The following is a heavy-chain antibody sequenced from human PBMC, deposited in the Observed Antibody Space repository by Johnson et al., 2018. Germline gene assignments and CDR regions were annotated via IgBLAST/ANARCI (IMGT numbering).Heavy chain of an antibody. J-gene: IGHJ6*03. D-gene: IGHD4-23*01. V-gene: IGHV1-69*06. Sequence: SWVRQAPGQGLEWMGGIIPIFGTANYAQKFQGRVTITADKSTSTAYLELSSLRSEDTAVYYCARDRYGGNSTGYYYYYMDVWGNGTTVTVSS. CDR2: IIPIFGTA. CDR3: ARDRYGGNSTGYYYYYMDV.